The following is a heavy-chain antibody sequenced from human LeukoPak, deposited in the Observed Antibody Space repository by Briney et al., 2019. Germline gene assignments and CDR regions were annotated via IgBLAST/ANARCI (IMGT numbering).Heavy chain of an antibody. D-gene: IGHD6-19*01. CDR1: GFTVSSNF. CDR2: ISGSDSST. Sequence: PGGSLRLSCAVSGFTVSSNFMSWVRQAPGKGLEWVSSISGSDSSTNYADSVQGRFTISRDNSKNMLYLQMNTLGAEDTAVYYCARSYGSASYFFVYWGQGTLVTVSS. V-gene: IGHV3-23*01. J-gene: IGHJ4*02. CDR3: ARSYGSASYFFVY.